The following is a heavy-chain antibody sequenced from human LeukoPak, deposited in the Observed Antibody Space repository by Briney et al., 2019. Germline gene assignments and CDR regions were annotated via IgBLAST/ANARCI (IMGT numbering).Heavy chain of an antibody. D-gene: IGHD3-22*01. CDR1: GYTFTGYY. V-gene: IGHV1-2*02. J-gene: IGHJ3*02. CDR2: INPNSGGT. Sequence: GASVKVSCKASGYTFTGYYMHWVRQAPGQGLEWMGWINPNSGGTNYAQKFQGRVTMTRDTSITTAYMELSRLTSDDTAVYYCARELDYFDSSGAFDIWGQGTMVTVSS. CDR3: ARELDYFDSSGAFDI.